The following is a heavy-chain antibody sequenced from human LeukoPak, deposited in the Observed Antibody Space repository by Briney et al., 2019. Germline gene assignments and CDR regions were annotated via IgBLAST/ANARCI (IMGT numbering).Heavy chain of an antibody. CDR2: INTDGSST. V-gene: IGHV3-74*01. D-gene: IGHD3-9*01. Sequence: GGSLRLSCAASGFTFSSYWMHWVRQAPGKGLVWVSRINTDGSSTSYADSVKGRFTISRDNAKNLLYLQMNSLRAEDTAVYYCARPGYTAGYDIWGQGTLVTVSS. J-gene: IGHJ3*02. CDR1: GFTFSSYW. CDR3: ARPGYTAGYDI.